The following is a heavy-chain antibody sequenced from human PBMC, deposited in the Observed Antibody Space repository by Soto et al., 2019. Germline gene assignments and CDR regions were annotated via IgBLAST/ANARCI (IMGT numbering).Heavy chain of an antibody. Sequence: GGSLRLSCAASGFTFSSYAMHWVRQAPGKGLEYVSAISSNGGSTYYANSVKGRFTISRANSKNTLYLQMGSLRAEDMAVYYCARGGCSGGSCYSDYHYMDFWGKGTTVTVSS. CDR2: ISSNGGST. D-gene: IGHD2-15*01. CDR3: ARGGCSGGSCYSDYHYMDF. CDR1: GFTFSSYA. V-gene: IGHV3-64*01. J-gene: IGHJ6*03.